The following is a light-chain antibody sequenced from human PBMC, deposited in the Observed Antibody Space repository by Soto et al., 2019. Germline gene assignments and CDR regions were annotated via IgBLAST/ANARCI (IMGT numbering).Light chain of an antibody. CDR3: QQYNSFPT. CDR1: QSINSW. V-gene: IGKV1-5*03. Sequence: DIQMTQSPSTLSASVGDRVTITCGASQSINSWLAWYQQKPGKAPKLVIYKASSLESGVPSRFSGSGSGTEFTLTISSLQPDDFATYYCQQYNSFPTFGQGTKVEIK. J-gene: IGKJ1*01. CDR2: KAS.